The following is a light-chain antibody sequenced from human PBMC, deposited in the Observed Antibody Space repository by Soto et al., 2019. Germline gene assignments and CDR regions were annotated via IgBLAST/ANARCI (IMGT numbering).Light chain of an antibody. CDR2: ASS. J-gene: IGKJ5*01. CDR1: QSVSSN. V-gene: IGKV3D-15*01. Sequence: EIMMTQSPSTLSVSTGERATLSCRASQSVSSNLAWYQQKPGQAPRLLIYASSNRATGIPDRFSGSASGTDFTLTINRLEPEDFAVYYCQLYGISPHFRHATRLQV. CDR3: QLYGISPH.